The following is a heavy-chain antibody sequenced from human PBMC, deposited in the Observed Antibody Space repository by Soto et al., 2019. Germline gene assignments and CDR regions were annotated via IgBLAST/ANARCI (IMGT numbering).Heavy chain of an antibody. J-gene: IGHJ3*01. D-gene: IGHD3-10*01. CDR3: ETPRSPISMDACDS. V-gene: IGHV1-2*02. CDR2: INPNSGGT. Sequence: QVQLVQSGPEVKKPGASMKVSCKASGYTFTGYHLYWVRQAPGQGLEWMGWINPNSGGTNYAQKSQGRVTMSRDTSINTAYMELNSQRSDHTAVYYCETPRSPISMDACDSWGQGTMVTVSS. CDR1: GYTFTGYH.